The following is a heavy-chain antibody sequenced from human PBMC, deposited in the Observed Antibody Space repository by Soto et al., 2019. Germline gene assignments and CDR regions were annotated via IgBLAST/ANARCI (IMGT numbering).Heavy chain of an antibody. J-gene: IGHJ5*02. CDR1: GFTFSSYW. CDR3: ERDGGYNWLDP. V-gene: IGHV3-74*01. Sequence: GGSLRLSCADSGFTFSSYWMHWVRQAPGKGLVWVSHINGDGSSTSYADSVKGRFTISRDNAKNTLYPQLNSLRAEDTAVYFCERDGGYNWLDPWGQGTLVTVSS. CDR2: INGDGSST. D-gene: IGHD3-3*01.